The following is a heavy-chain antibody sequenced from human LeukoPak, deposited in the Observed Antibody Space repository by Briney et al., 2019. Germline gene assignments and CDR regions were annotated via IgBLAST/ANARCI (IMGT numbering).Heavy chain of an antibody. Sequence: GGSLRLSCAASGFTFSSYAMSWVRQAPGKGLEWVSAISGSGGSTYYADSVKGRFTISRDNSKNTLYLQMNSLRAEDTAVYYCARDLGGSSGYDAFDIWGQGTMVTVSS. CDR1: GFTFSSYA. V-gene: IGHV3-23*01. J-gene: IGHJ3*02. CDR2: ISGSGGST. CDR3: ARDLGGSSGYDAFDI. D-gene: IGHD3-22*01.